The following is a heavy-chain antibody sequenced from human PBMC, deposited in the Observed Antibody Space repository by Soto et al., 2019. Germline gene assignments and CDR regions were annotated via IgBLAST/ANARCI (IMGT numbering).Heavy chain of an antibody. Sequence: SETLCLTFAVSCYSISSGYSCGLIGQPPAKGLEWIGTIYHSGSTYYNSSLKSRVTISVDTSKNQFSLRLSSVTAADTAVYYCARDSGTYLYYFDYWGQGTLVTVSS. CDR3: ARDSGTYLYYFDY. J-gene: IGHJ4*02. CDR2: IYHSGST. V-gene: IGHV4-38-2*02. CDR1: CYSISSGYS. D-gene: IGHD1-26*01.